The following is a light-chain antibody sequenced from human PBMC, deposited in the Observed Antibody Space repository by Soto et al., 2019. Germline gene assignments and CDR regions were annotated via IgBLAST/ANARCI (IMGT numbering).Light chain of an antibody. CDR2: DAS. V-gene: IGKV3-11*01. CDR1: QSVSSY. J-gene: IGKJ1*01. Sequence: EIVLTQSPATLSLSPGERATLSCRAGQSVSSYLAWYQQKPGQAPRLLIYDASNRATGIPARFSGSGSGTDFTLTISSLEPEDFAVYYCQQRSNWPTWTFGQGTKV. CDR3: QQRSNWPTWT.